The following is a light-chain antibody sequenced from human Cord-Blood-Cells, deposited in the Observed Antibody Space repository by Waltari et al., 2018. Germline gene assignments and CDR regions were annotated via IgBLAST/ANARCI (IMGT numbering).Light chain of an antibody. Sequence: SYVLTQPPSVSVAPGKTARITCGGNNIGSKSVHWYQQKPGQAPVLVVYDDSDRPSGIPERVAGSNSGNTATRTFSRVEAGDEADYSGQVWDSSSEHVVFGGGTKLTGL. V-gene: IGLV3-21*03. CDR1: NIGSKS. CDR3: QVWDSSSEHVV. CDR2: DDS. J-gene: IGLJ2*01.